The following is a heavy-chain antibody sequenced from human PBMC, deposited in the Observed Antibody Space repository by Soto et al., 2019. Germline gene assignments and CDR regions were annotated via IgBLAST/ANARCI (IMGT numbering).Heavy chain of an antibody. J-gene: IGHJ4*02. V-gene: IGHV1-3*01. CDR1: GYTFTNYA. CDR3: ARDLRGCSGGTCYSVFDY. D-gene: IGHD2-15*01. Sequence: QVHLVQSGAEVKKPGASVKVSCKASGYTFTNYAIHWVRQAPGQRLEWMGWINAGNGYTEYSQKFQGRVTLTRDTXAXTDXMELSSLRSEDTAVYYCARDLRGCSGGTCYSVFDYWGQGTLVTVSS. CDR2: INAGNGYT.